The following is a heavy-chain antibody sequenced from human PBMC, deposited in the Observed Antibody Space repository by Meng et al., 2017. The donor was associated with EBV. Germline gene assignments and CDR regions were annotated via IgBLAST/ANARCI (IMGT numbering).Heavy chain of an antibody. Sequence: QVQLVQCGGGVEKPGALFTVSCKASGYTFTSYYLQWGRQAPGQGLEWMGINIPAGGNTNYAQKFRGRFTMTRDTSTSTVYMDLSILTSEDTAVYYCVRELVGGTFDYWGQGTLVTVSS. D-gene: IGHD1/OR15-1a*01. J-gene: IGHJ4*02. V-gene: IGHV1-46*01. CDR2: NIPAGGNT. CDR3: VRELVGGTFDY. CDR1: GYTFTSYY.